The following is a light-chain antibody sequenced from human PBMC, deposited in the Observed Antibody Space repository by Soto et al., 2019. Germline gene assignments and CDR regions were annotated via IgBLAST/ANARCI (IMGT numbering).Light chain of an antibody. CDR1: SSNIGAGYD. J-gene: IGLJ2*01. Sequence: QSVLTQPPSVSGAPGQRVTISCTGSSSNIGAGYDVHWYQQLPGTAPELLISNYTNRPSGVPDRFSGSRSGSSASLAITGLQSEDEADYYCQSFDSSLTGPILGVGTKLTVL. CDR2: NYT. CDR3: QSFDSSLTGPI. V-gene: IGLV1-40*01.